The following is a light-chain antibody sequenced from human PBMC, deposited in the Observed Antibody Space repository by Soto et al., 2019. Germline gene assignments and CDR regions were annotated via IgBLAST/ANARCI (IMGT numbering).Light chain of an antibody. J-gene: IGLJ1*01. CDR3: YSFAGRTTFSYV. V-gene: IGLV2-14*03. CDR1: RENY. Sequence: QSALAQPASVSGSPGQSITISCTGTRENYVSWYQQHPGRAPRLMIYEVTSRPSGVSDRFSGSRSGNTASLTISGLQAEDEADYYCYSFAGRTTFSYVVGPGNKVT. CDR2: EVT.